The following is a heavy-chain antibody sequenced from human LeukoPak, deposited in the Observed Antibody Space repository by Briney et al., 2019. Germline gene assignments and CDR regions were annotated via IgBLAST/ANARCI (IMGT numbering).Heavy chain of an antibody. Sequence: GGSLRLSCAASGFTFSRYSMHWVRQAPGKGLVWVSHVNSDGSGTDYADSVKGRFTISRDNAKNTLYLQMNSLRAEDTALYYCARDADMTTNDYWGQGTLVTVSS. D-gene: IGHD4-17*01. J-gene: IGHJ4*02. CDR3: ARDADMTTNDY. CDR2: VNSDGSGT. CDR1: GFTFSRYS. V-gene: IGHV3-74*01.